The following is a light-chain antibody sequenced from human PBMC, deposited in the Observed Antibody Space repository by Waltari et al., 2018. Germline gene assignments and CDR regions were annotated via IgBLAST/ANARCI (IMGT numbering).Light chain of an antibody. Sequence: SYELTQPISVSVSPGQTAKITCSGHALPKQSLHWYQQKPGQAPLLIIYHDTQWPSTISERFSGSSSGTIATLTISGVQAEDEAVYYCQSSDTTVVFGGGTKLTVL. CDR2: HDT. J-gene: IGLJ2*01. V-gene: IGLV3-25*03. CDR1: ALPKQS. CDR3: QSSDTTVV.